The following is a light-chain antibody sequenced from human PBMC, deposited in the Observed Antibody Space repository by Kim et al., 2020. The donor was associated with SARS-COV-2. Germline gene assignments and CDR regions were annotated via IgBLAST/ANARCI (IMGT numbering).Light chain of an antibody. CDR2: AAT. CDR3: QQTYSGWT. CDR1: QSISVY. V-gene: IGKV1-39*01. Sequence: SASIGDRVTITCRASQSISVYLNWYQQKPGKVPKLLIYAATTLQSGFPSRFSGSGSGTDFSLSISSLQPEDSATYYCQQTYSGWTFGQGTKVDIK. J-gene: IGKJ1*01.